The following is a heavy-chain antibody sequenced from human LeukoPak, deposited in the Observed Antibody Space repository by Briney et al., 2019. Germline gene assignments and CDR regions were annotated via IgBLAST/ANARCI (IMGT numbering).Heavy chain of an antibody. J-gene: IGHJ4*02. CDR2: LVSGGAP. V-gene: IGHV3-23*01. CDR3: ARAGLRFLEWPWGRYFDY. D-gene: IGHD3-3*01. Sequence: PGGSLRLSCAASGFTFSSYAMSWVRQAPGKGLEWVSALVSGGAPYYADSVKGRFTMSRDNSKNTLYLQMNSLRAEDTAVYYCARAGLRFLEWPWGRYFDYWGQGTLVTVSS. CDR1: GFTFSSYA.